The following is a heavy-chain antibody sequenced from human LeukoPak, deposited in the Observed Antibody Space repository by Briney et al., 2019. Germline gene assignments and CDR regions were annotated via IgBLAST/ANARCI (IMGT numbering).Heavy chain of an antibody. D-gene: IGHD2-2*01. CDR1: GFTFNDYA. V-gene: IGHV3-23*01. CDR3: AKVETSGGANCYALDY. J-gene: IGHJ4*02. Sequence: PGGSLRLSCAASGFTFNDYAMTWVRQAPDKGLEWVSAISGSDGSTYYADSVKGRFTISRDDSQNTLYLQMNSLSAEDTAVYYCAKVETSGGANCYALDYWGQGTLVTVSS. CDR2: ISGSDGST.